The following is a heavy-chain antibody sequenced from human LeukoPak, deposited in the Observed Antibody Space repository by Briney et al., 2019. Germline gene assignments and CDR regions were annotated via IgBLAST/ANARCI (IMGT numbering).Heavy chain of an antibody. Sequence: GGSLRLSCAASGFTFSTYWMHWVRQAPGKGLVWVSRIKSDGSTNYADSVKGRFTISRDNANNTLSLQMNSLRPEDTGVYYCARAPAEIGGYYPEYFRHWGQGTLVTVSS. V-gene: IGHV3-74*01. CDR1: GFTFSTYW. CDR2: IKSDGST. D-gene: IGHD3-22*01. J-gene: IGHJ1*01. CDR3: ARAPAEIGGYYPEYFRH.